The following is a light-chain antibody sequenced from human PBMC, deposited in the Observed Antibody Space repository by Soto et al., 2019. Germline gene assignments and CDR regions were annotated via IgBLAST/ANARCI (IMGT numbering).Light chain of an antibody. V-gene: IGKV3-11*01. CDR3: QQRSNWPLT. CDR2: DAS. CDR1: QSINSH. Sequence: EIVLTQSPTTLSLSPGERATLSCRASQSINSHLAWYQQKPGQAPRLLMYDASNRATDIPARFSGSGSGTDFTLTISSLGPEDFAVYYWQQRSNWPLTFGGGTKVEIK. J-gene: IGKJ4*01.